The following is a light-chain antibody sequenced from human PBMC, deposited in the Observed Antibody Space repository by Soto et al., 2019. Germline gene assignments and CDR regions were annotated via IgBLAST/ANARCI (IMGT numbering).Light chain of an antibody. J-gene: IGLJ1*01. V-gene: IGLV2-11*01. CDR1: GSDVSGYNF. Sequence: QSALTQPRSVSGSPGQSVTISCTGAGSDVSGYNFLSWYQQYPGKAPKVIIYDVNKRPSGVPDRFSGSKSGKAASLTISGLQADDEADYYCSSYRSSTTFVFGTGTKLTVL. CDR2: DVN. CDR3: SSYRSSTTFV.